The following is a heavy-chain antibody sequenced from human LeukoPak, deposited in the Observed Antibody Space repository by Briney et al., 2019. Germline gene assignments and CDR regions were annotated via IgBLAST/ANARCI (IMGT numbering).Heavy chain of an antibody. CDR2: ISHTGTV. V-gene: IGHV4-28*05. CDR3: VRRGRSSWSSFDY. Sequence: SETLSLTCTVSGDSIIGTNWWGWIRQPPGKGLERIGYISHTGTVYSNPSLTSRLTLSIDTSKSQFSLNLSSVTSVDSATYYCVRRGRSSWSSFDYWAQGTLVTVSS. CDR1: GDSIIGTNW. J-gene: IGHJ4*02. D-gene: IGHD2-2*01.